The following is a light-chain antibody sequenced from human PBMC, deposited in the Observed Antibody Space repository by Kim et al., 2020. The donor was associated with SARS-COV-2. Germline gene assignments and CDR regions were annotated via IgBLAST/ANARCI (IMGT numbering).Light chain of an antibody. CDR1: GSDVGNYNL. Sequence: QSALTQPASVSGSPGQSITISCTGTGSDVGNYNLVSWYQNHPGEAPKLLVYEVVKRAFGISSRFSGSKSGNTASLTISGLQADDEGDYYCCSYAGDNTLRFGGGTKVTVL. CDR3: CSYAGDNTLR. V-gene: IGLV2-23*02. CDR2: EVV. J-gene: IGLJ2*01.